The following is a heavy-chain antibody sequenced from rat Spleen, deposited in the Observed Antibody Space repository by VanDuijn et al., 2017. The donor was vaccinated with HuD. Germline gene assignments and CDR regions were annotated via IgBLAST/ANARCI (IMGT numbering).Heavy chain of an antibody. CDR3: AEIWSSSG. CDR2: IWGDGST. D-gene: IGHD1-2*01. Sequence: VQLKESGPGLVQPSQTLSLTCTVSGFSLTSYNVHWVRQAPGKGLEWMGIIWGDGSTNYNSALKSRLSISRDTSKSQVFLTMNSLQTDDTAVYYCAEIWSSSGWGQGVMVTVSS. CDR1: GFSLTSYN. V-gene: IGHV2-77*01. J-gene: IGHJ2*01.